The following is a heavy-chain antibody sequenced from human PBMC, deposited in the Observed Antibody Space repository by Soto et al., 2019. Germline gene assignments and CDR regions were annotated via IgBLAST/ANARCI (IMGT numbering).Heavy chain of an antibody. CDR3: ARDRSYRGGDCYSYIDYYYYMDV. CDR2: INPNSGGT. J-gene: IGHJ6*03. D-gene: IGHD2-21*01. Sequence: GASVKVSCKASGYTFTGYYMHWVRQAPGQGLEWMGWINPNSGGTNYAQKFQGWVTMTRDTSISTAYMELSRLRSDDTAVYYCARDRSYRGGDCYSYIDYYYYMDVWGKGTTVTVSS. CDR1: GYTFTGYY. V-gene: IGHV1-2*04.